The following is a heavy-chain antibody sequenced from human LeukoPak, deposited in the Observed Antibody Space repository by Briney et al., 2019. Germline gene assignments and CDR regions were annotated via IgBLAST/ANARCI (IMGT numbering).Heavy chain of an antibody. CDR1: GFTFSNYN. CDR3: ARERGSYYADGDFDI. V-gene: IGHV3-23*01. J-gene: IGHJ3*02. CDR2: ISGSGGST. Sequence: GGTLSLSCTASGFTFSNYNKIWIRQAPGKGLEWVSAISGSGGSTYYADSVKGRFTISRDNSKNTLYLQMNSLRAEDTAVYYCARERGSYYADGDFDIWGQGTMVTVSS. D-gene: IGHD1-26*01.